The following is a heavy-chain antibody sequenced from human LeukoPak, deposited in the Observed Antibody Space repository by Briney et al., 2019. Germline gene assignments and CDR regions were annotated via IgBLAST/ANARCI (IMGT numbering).Heavy chain of an antibody. CDR3: ARGGRLLAKTDAFDI. D-gene: IGHD3-16*01. Sequence: GRSLRLSCAASGFAFSSYAMHWVRQAPGKGLEWVAIISYDGIIEDYSDSVKGRFTISRDNFKNTLFLQMNSLRDEDTAVYYCARGGRLLAKTDAFDIWGQGTMVTVSS. J-gene: IGHJ3*02. CDR1: GFAFSSYA. V-gene: IGHV3-30*04. CDR2: ISYDGIIE.